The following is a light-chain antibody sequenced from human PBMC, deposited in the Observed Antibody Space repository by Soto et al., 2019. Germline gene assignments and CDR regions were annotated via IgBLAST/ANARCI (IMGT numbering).Light chain of an antibody. CDR1: SSDVGGYNY. CDR2: DVS. CDR3: SSYTSSSTYV. Sequence: QSVLTQPASVSGSPGQSITISCIGTSSDVGGYNYVSWYQQHPGKAPKLMIYDVSNRPSGVSNRFSGSKSGNTASLTISGLQAEDEDDYYYSSYTSSSTYVFGTGTKVTVL. J-gene: IGLJ1*01. V-gene: IGLV2-14*01.